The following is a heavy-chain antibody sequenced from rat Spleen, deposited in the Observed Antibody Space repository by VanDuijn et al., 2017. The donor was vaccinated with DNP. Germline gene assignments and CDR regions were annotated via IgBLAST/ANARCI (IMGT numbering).Heavy chain of an antibody. CDR2: ISYHSGFT. Sequence: EVQLVESGGGLVQPGGSLKLSCAASGFTFSNYDMAWVRQAPTEGLECVAFISYHSGFTYYRDSVKGRFTISRDNAKSTLYLQMDSLGSEDTATYYCATHPLTTVAPNWFASWGRGTLVTVSS. V-gene: IGHV5-25*01. CDR1: GFTFSNYD. D-gene: IGHD1-1*01. J-gene: IGHJ3*01. CDR3: ATHPLTTVAPNWFAS.